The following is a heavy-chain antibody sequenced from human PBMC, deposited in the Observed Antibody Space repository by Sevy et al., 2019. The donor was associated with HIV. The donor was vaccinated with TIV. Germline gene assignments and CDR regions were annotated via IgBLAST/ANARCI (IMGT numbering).Heavy chain of an antibody. V-gene: IGHV3-48*03. J-gene: IGHJ4*02. CDR1: GFTFSSDE. CDR3: ARDLPHSATTVAHFDY. Sequence: GGSLRLSCAASGFTFSSDEMNWVLQAPGKGLEWVSYISNSGTTISYSDSERGRFSISRDNARNSLYLQMNSLRAEDTAVYYCARDLPHSATTVAHFDYWGQGTLVTVSS. D-gene: IGHD4-17*01. CDR2: ISNSGTTI.